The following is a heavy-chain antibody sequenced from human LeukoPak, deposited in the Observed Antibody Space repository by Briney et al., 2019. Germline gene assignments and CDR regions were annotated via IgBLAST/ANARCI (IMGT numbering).Heavy chain of an antibody. CDR1: GGSFRGYY. Sequence: SETLSLTCAVYGGSFRGYYWSWSRQPPGRGREWIGEIIHSGSTNYNPSLKSRVTISVDTSKNQFSLKLSSVTAADTAVYYCARLVGPVLPRLRYFDYWGQGTLVTVSS. D-gene: IGHD3-10*01. CDR2: IIHSGST. J-gene: IGHJ4*02. CDR3: ARLVGPVLPRLRYFDY. V-gene: IGHV4-34*12.